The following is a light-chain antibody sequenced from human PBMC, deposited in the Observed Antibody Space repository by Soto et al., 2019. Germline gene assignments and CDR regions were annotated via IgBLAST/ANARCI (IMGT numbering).Light chain of an antibody. CDR2: GAS. J-gene: IGKJ3*01. V-gene: IGKV1-33*01. CDR1: QSITSY. CDR3: QYCDYLPL. Sequence: DIQMTQSPSSLSASVGDSVTITCRASQSITSYLNWYQHKPGKAPKLLIYGASNLETGVPSRFSGSGSGTDFTFTISSLQPEDIATYYCQYCDYLPLFGPGTTVDFK.